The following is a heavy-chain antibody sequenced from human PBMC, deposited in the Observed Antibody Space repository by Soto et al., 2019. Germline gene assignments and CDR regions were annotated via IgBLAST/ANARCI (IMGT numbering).Heavy chain of an antibody. CDR1: GFTFSSYA. V-gene: IGHV3-23*01. CDR2: ISGSGGST. D-gene: IGHD2-21*01. Sequence: GGSLRLSRAASGFTFSSYALSWVRQAPWKGPEGGSAISGSGGSTYYADSVTGRFTISRENPKNTLYLQMNSLRAEDTDVYYCAKGLTASDYRRQGNLVTGSS. J-gene: IGHJ4*02. CDR3: AKGLTASDY.